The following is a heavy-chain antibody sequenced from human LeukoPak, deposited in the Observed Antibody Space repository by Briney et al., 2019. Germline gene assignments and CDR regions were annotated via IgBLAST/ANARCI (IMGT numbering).Heavy chain of an antibody. CDR1: GGSISSGVSY. CDR2: IYYSGSS. V-gene: IGHV4-31*03. D-gene: IGHD5-12*01. J-gene: IGHJ3*01. CDR3: ARDYRFDSGYDLLDAFDV. Sequence: SETLSLTCTVSGGSISSGVSYWSWLRQHPGKGLEWIAYIYYSGSSSYNPSLKSRVTISVDTSKNQFSPKLSSVTAADTAVYYCARDYRFDSGYDLLDAFDVWGQGTMVTVSS.